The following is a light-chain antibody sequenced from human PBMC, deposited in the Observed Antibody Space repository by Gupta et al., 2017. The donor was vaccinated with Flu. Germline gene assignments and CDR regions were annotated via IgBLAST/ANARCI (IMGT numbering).Light chain of an antibody. V-gene: IGKV3-15*01. CDR2: GAS. CDR1: QSVGSN. CDR3: QQYDNWPPVT. Sequence: IVMTQSPATLSVSPGERVTLSCRASQSVGSNLAWYQQKPGQAPRLLIYGASTRATGIPARFSGSGSGTEFTLTITSLQSEDFVVYYCQQYDNWPPVTFGGGTKVEIK. J-gene: IGKJ4*01.